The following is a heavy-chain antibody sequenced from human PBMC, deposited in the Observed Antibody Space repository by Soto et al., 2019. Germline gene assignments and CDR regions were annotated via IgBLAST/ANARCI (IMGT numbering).Heavy chain of an antibody. CDR3: ARRLQQLAEIYYFDY. V-gene: IGHV1-18*01. D-gene: IGHD6-13*01. Sequence: ASVKVSCKASGYTFTSYGISWVRQAPGQGLEWMGWISAYNGNTNYAQKLQGRVTMTTDTSTSTAYMELRSLRSDDTAVYYCARRLQQLAEIYYFDYWGQGTLVTVSS. CDR2: ISAYNGNT. J-gene: IGHJ4*02. CDR1: GYTFTSYG.